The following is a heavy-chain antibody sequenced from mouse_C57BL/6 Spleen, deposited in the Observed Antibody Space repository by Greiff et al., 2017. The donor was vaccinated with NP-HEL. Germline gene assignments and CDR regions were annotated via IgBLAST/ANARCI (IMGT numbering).Heavy chain of an antibody. V-gene: IGHV5-16*01. Sequence: EVNLVESEGGLVQPGRSMKLSCTASGFTFSDYYMAWVRQVPEKGLEWVANINYDGSSTYYLDSLKSRFIISRDNAKNILYLQMSSLKSEDTATYYCARERLGRAMDYWGQGTSVTVSS. CDR3: ARERLGRAMDY. J-gene: IGHJ4*01. D-gene: IGHD4-1*01. CDR2: INYDGSST. CDR1: GFTFSDYY.